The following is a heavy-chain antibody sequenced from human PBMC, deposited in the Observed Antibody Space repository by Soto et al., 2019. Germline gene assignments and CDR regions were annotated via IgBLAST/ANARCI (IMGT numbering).Heavy chain of an antibody. V-gene: IGHV2-5*02. CDR1: GFSLSSTRVA. Sequence: QITLKESGPTLVKPTQTLTLTCTFSGFSLSSTRVAVGWIRQPPGKALEWLALIYWDDDKRYSPFLKSRLTIAKNTTXNQVVLTMTNMDPVDTATYYCAHSVVAGLGYYFEYWGQGTLVTVSS. J-gene: IGHJ4*02. CDR3: AHSVVAGLGYYFEY. CDR2: IYWDDDK. D-gene: IGHD6-19*01.